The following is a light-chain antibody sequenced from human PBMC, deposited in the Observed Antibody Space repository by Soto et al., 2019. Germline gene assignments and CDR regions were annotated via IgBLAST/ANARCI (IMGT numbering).Light chain of an antibody. J-gene: IGKJ5*01. CDR2: AAS. Sequence: IPMTHSPSSVSASLLYTCTITFLASQGIYSRLAWYQQKPGKAPELLIYAASSLQSGVPSRFSGSGSGTEFTLTISSLQPEDFATYYCLQHNSYPHTFGQGTRLEIK. V-gene: IGKV1D-12*01. CDR1: QGIYSR. CDR3: LQHNSYPHT.